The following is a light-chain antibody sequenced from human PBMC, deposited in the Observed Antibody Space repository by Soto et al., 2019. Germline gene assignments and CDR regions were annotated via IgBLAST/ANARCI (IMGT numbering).Light chain of an antibody. J-gene: IGLJ2*01. CDR2: DVS. Sequence: QSALTQPGSVSGSLGQSITISCTGTSSDVGSYDYVSWYQQHPGKAPKLMIYDVSSRPSGVSNRFSGSKSGYTASLTISGLQAEDEADYYCSSYAINRDVLFGGGTKLTVL. V-gene: IGLV2-14*03. CDR1: SSDVGSYDY. CDR3: SSYAINRDVL.